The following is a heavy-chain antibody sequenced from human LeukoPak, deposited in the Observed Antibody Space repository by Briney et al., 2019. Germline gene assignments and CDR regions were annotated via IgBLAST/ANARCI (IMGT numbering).Heavy chain of an antibody. D-gene: IGHD5-12*01. Sequence: PGGSLRLSCEASGFSFSAAWMTWVRQAPGKGLEWVATIKNDGSDKYYVDSVKGRFTLSIDNAKNLVYLQMNSLRVEDTAVYYCVNLGYSDGGQGTLVTVSS. CDR2: IKNDGSDK. CDR1: GFSFSAAW. J-gene: IGHJ4*02. CDR3: VNLGYSD. V-gene: IGHV3-7*01.